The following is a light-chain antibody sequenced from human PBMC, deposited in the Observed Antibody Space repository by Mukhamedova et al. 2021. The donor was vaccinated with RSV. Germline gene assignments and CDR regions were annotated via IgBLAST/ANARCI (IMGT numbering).Light chain of an antibody. Sequence: WYQRRVHGKAPRLLIHDASNLETGVPSRFSGSGSGTDFTFTISSLQPVDIATYYCQQYDRIPITFGQGTRLETK. CDR2: DAS. J-gene: IGKJ5*01. CDR3: QQYDRIPIT. V-gene: IGKV1-33*01.